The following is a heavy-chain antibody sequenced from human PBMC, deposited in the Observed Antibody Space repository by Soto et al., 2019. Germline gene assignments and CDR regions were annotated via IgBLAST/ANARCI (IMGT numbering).Heavy chain of an antibody. CDR3: ERPYGGGLGGPEDDAFDI. CDR1: GGSISSSSYY. Sequence: QRELQESGPGLVKLSETLSLTCTVSGGSIGTVSGGSISSSSYYWGWIRQPPGKGLEWIGNIYYSGSTYYNPSLKSRVTISVDTSTNQFSLKLSSVTAADTAVYYCERPYGGGLGGPEDDAFDIWGQGTMVTVSS. J-gene: IGHJ3*02. CDR2: IYYSGST. D-gene: IGHD4-17*01. V-gene: IGHV4-39*01.